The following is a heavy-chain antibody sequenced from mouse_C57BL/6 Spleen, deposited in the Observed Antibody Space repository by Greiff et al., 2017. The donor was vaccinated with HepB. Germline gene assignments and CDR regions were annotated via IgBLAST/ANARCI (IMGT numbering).Heavy chain of an antibody. CDR2: IYPGSGST. V-gene: IGHV1-55*01. J-gene: IGHJ2*01. CDR3: ARGTTVVATVDYFDY. CDR1: GYTFTSYW. Sequence: QVQLQQPGAELVKPGASVKMSCKASGYTFTSYWITWVKQRPGQGLEWIGDIYPGSGSTNYNEKFKSKATLTVDTSSSTAYMQLRSLTSEDSAVYYCARGTTVVATVDYFDYWGQGTTLTVSS. D-gene: IGHD1-1*01.